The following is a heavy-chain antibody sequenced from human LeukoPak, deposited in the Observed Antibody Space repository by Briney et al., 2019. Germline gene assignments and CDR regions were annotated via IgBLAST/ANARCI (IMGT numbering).Heavy chain of an antibody. V-gene: IGHV4-39*07. CDR1: GGSISSSSYY. Sequence: SETLSLTCTVSGGSISSSSYYWGWIRQPPGKGLEWIGSIYYSGSTNYNPSLKSRVTISVDTSKNQFSLKLSSVTAADTAVYYCARGVCSSTSCYIGFGNYYYGMDVWGQGTTVTVSS. J-gene: IGHJ6*02. CDR2: IYYSGST. D-gene: IGHD2-2*02. CDR3: ARGVCSSTSCYIGFGNYYYGMDV.